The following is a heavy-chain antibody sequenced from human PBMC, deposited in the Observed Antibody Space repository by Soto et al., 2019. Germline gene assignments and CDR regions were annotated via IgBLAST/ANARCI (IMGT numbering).Heavy chain of an antibody. V-gene: IGHV3-21*01. D-gene: IGHD6-19*01. J-gene: IGHJ6*04. CDR2: ISSSSSYI. CDR1: GFTFSSYS. Sequence: GGSLRLSCAASGFTFSSYSMNWIRQAPGKGLEWVSSISSSSSYIYYADSVKGRFTISRDNAKNSLYLQMNSLRAEDTAVYYCARDIIAVAGSSPYYYGMDVWGKGTTVTVSS. CDR3: ARDIIAVAGSSPYYYGMDV.